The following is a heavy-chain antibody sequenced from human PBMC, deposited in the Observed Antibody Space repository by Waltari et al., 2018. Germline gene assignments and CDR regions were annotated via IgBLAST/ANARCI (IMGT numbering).Heavy chain of an antibody. D-gene: IGHD6-6*01. Sequence: EVQLVQSGAEVKQPGESLKISCKASGYTFTSNWTGWVRQLPGKGLEWMGITFPADADTRYSPSFPGQVTISVDKSVSTAYLQGSSLKASDTAMYYWARQSSQSLDYWGQGTLVTVSS. CDR1: GYTFTSNW. CDR2: TFPADADT. V-gene: IGHV5-51*01. CDR3: ARQSSQSLDY. J-gene: IGHJ4*02.